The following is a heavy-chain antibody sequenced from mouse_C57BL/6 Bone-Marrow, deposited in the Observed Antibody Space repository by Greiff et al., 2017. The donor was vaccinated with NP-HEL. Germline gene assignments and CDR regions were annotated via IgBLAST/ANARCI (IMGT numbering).Heavy chain of an antibody. J-gene: IGHJ1*03. V-gene: IGHV1-69*01. CDR2: IDPSDSYT. D-gene: IGHD2-4*01. CDR3: AKMIYYDYPYFDV. Sequence: QVQLQQSGAELVMPGASVKLSCKASGYTFTSYWMHWVKQRPGQGLEWIGEIDPSDSYTNYNQKFKGKSTLTVDKSSSTAYMQLSSLTSEDSAVYYCAKMIYYDYPYFDVWGTGTTVTVSS. CDR1: GYTFTSYW.